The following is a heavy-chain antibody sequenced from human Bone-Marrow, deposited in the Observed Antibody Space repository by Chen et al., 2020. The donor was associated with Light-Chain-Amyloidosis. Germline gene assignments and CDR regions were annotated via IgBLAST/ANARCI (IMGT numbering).Heavy chain of an antibody. CDR1: GFAFSSYA. CDR2: ISGSGVRV. J-gene: IGHJ3*02. CDR3: AKDISYDDILPGYPADAFDI. D-gene: IGHD3-9*01. Sequence: EVQLVESGGGLLQRGGSLRLSCAASGFAFSSYAMSWVRQAAGKGLAWVSTISGSGVRVYYGDSVMGRLTISRDNSKNALFLQMNSLRSEDTAVYYCAKDISYDDILPGYPADAFDIWGQGTMVTVSS. V-gene: IGHV3-23*04.